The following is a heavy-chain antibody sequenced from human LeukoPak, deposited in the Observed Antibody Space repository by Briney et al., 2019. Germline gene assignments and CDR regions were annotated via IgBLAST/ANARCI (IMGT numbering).Heavy chain of an antibody. CDR1: GFTFSSYW. CDR2: IKQDGSEK. D-gene: IGHD5-12*01. V-gene: IGHV3-7*01. CDR3: ARDEEVATIGLDY. Sequence: GGSLRLSCAASGFTFSSYWMSWVRQAPGKGLEWVANIKQDGSEKYYVDSVKGRFTISRDNAKNSLYLQMNSLRAEDTAVYYCARDEEVATIGLDYWGQGTLVTVSS. J-gene: IGHJ4*02.